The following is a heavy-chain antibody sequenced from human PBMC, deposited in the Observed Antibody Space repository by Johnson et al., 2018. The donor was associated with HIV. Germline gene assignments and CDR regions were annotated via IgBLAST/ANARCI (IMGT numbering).Heavy chain of an antibody. J-gene: IGHJ3*02. CDR2: IYSGSTI. CDR1: GFTFSSYW. V-gene: IGHV3-48*04. D-gene: IGHD1-26*01. Sequence: VQLVESGGGLVQPGGSLRLSCAASGFTFSSYWMSWVRQAPGKGLEWVSVIYSGSTIYYADSVKGRFTISRDNAKNSLYLQMNSLKTEDTAVYSCTTDWGSYHEYAFDIWGQGTMVTVSS. CDR3: TTDWGSYHEYAFDI.